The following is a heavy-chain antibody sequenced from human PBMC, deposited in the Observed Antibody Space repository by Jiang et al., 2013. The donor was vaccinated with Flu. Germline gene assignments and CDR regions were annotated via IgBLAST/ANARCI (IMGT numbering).Heavy chain of an antibody. Sequence: GPGLVKPSGTLSLTCAVSGGSINSDNWWSWVRQPPGKGLEWIGEIYHSGSTNYNPSLMSRVTISLDKSKNQFSLELTSVTAADTAVYYCAGGRHYVWEIAFDWGQGALITVSS. J-gene: IGHJ4*02. V-gene: IGHV4-4*02. CDR3: AGGRHYVWEIAFD. CDR1: GGSINSDNW. D-gene: IGHD3-16*01. CDR2: IYHSGST.